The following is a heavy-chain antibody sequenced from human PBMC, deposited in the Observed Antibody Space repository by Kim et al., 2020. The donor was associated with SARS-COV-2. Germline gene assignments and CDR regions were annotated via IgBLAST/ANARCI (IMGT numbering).Heavy chain of an antibody. J-gene: IGHJ2*01. CDR3: ARHGRGIVVAKGYFDL. CDR1: GGSISSYY. V-gene: IGHV4-59*08. D-gene: IGHD3-22*01. Sequence: SETLSLTCTVSGGSISSYYWSWIRQPPGKGLEWIGYIYYSGSTNYNPSLKSRVTISVDTSKNQFSLKLSSVTAADTAVYYCARHGRGIVVAKGYFDLWGRGTLVTVSS. CDR2: IYYSGST.